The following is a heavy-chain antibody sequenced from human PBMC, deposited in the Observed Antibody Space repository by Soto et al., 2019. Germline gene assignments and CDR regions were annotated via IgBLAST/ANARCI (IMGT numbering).Heavy chain of an antibody. J-gene: IGHJ4*02. D-gene: IGHD6-13*01. CDR3: ARLTPIAAAFDY. CDR2: ISSNGGNT. V-gene: IGHV3-64*01. Sequence: EVQLVESGGGLVQPGGSLRLSCAASGFTFSSYAMHWVRQAPGKGLEYVSAISSNGGNTFYANSVKGRFTISRDNSKNTLYLQMGSLRAEDMAVYYCARLTPIAAAFDYWGQGTLVTVSS. CDR1: GFTFSSYA.